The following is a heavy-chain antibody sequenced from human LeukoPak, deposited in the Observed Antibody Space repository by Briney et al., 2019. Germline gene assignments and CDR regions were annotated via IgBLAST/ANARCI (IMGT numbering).Heavy chain of an antibody. CDR1: GYSFTSYW. J-gene: IGHJ4*02. D-gene: IGHD5-12*01. Sequence: GESLKISCKGSGYSFTSYWIGWVRQMPGKGLEWMGIIYPGDSDTRYSPSFEGQVTISADKSISTAYLQWRSLKASDTAMYYCARQVDIVATTADYWGQGTLVTVSS. CDR2: IYPGDSDT. V-gene: IGHV5-51*01. CDR3: ARQVDIVATTADY.